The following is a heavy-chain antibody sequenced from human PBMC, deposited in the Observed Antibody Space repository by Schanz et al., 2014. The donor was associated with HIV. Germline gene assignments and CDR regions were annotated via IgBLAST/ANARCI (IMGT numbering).Heavy chain of an antibody. CDR1: GGNFSSYG. V-gene: IGHV1-69*06. Sequence: QVQLVQSGAEVKKPGSSVKVSCKASGGNFSSYGISWVRQAPGQGLEWMGGIIPIFGTRNYAQKFQVRVTFTADKFTGTAYMELSSLRSEDTAVYYCAREPSFSGLDVWGQGTTVIVSS. J-gene: IGHJ6*02. D-gene: IGHD6-6*01. CDR2: IIPIFGTR. CDR3: AREPSFSGLDV.